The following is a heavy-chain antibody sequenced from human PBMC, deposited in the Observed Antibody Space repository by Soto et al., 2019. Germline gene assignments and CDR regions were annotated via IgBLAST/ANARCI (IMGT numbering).Heavy chain of an antibody. CDR3: ARDVRRRARRSRKYYIAFDI. CDR2: IYSSGST. J-gene: IGHJ3*02. V-gene: IGHV4-59*01. CDR1: GGSIINYY. D-gene: IGHD1-26*01. Sequence: PSQTLSLTCTVSGGSIINYYWSWIRQSPGKGLEWIGYIYSSGSTNYNTSLKSRVTISVDTSKNQFSLKLNSVTAADTAVYYCARDVRRRARRSRKYYIAFDIWGQGTVVTVSS.